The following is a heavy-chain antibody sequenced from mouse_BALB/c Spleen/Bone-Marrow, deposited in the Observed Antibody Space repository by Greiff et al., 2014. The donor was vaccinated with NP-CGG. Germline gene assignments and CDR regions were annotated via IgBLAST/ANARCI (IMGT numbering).Heavy chain of an antibody. J-gene: IGHJ2*01. CDR1: GYTFTSYW. Sequence: ESGAELVKPGASVKLSCKASGYTFTSYWMHWVKQRPGQGLEWIGEMDPNTGRYDYNKKFKSQVSLTVDKSSSTAYMHRSSLTSEDSAVYYCARIKGYDYWGQGTTLTVSS. CDR2: MDPNTGRY. V-gene: IGHV1S81*02. CDR3: ARIKGYDY. D-gene: IGHD2-2*01.